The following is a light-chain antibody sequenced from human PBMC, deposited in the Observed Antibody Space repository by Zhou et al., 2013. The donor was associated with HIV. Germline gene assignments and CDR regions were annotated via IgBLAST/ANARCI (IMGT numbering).Light chain of an antibody. Sequence: DIQMTQSPSSLSASVGDRVTITCRASQSISSYLNWYQQKPGKAPKLLIYAASSLHSGVPSRFSGSGSGTEFTLTISSLQPEDFATYYCQQLNTYPLTFGQGTKLEIK. CDR3: QQLNTYPLT. V-gene: IGKV1-9*01. J-gene: IGKJ2*01. CDR2: AAS. CDR1: QSISSY.